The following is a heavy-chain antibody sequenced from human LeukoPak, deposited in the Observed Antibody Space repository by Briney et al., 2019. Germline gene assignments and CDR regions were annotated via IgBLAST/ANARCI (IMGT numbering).Heavy chain of an antibody. CDR1: GGSISSGGYY. J-gene: IGHJ4*02. V-gene: IGHV4-30-2*01. D-gene: IGHD1-7*01. CDR2: IYHSGST. Sequence: PSQTLSLTCTVSGGSISSGGYYWSWIRQPPGKGLEWIGHIYHSGSTYYNPSLKSRVTISVDRSKNQFSLKLSSVTAADTAVYYCARDLTGTPGYWGQGTLVTVSS. CDR3: ARDLTGTPGY.